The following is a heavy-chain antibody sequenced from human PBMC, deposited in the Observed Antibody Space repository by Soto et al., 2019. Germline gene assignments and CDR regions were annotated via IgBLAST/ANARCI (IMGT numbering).Heavy chain of an antibody. V-gene: IGHV3-23*01. CDR2: ISGSGVST. D-gene: IGHD3-10*01. CDR3: AKMAYYYGSGSYYDY. J-gene: IGHJ4*02. CDR1: GFTFGSYV. Sequence: GGSLRLSCSASGFTFGSYVFHWVRQAPGKGLEWVSAISGSGVSTYYADSVKGRFTISRDNSKNTLYLQMNSLRAEDTAVYYCAKMAYYYGSGSYYDYWGQGTLVTVSS.